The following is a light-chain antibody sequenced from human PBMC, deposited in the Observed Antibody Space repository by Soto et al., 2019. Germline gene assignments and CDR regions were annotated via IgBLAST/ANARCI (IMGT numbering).Light chain of an antibody. CDR2: EVS. CDR3: SSFTSSDTWV. J-gene: IGLJ3*02. CDR1: SSDIGGYNY. V-gene: IGLV2-14*01. Sequence: QSVLTQPASVSGSPGQSIAISCTGTSSDIGGYNYVSWYQQHPGKAPILMIYEVSNRPSGVSDRFSGSKSGNTASLTISGLQAEDESDYYCSSFTSSDTWVFGGGTKLTVL.